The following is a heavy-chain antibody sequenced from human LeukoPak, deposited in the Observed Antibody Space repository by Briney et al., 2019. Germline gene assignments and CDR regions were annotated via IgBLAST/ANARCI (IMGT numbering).Heavy chain of an antibody. J-gene: IGHJ4*02. Sequence: ASVKVSCKASGYTFTHYYIHWVRQAPGPGLEWLGWINPSSGGTHYAQKFQDRVTMTRDTSIRTAYMEVSRLGSDDTAEYYCATMGATNFDHWGQGTLVTVSS. CDR3: ATMGATNFDH. CDR2: INPSSGGT. V-gene: IGHV1-2*02. D-gene: IGHD1-26*01. CDR1: GYTFTHYY.